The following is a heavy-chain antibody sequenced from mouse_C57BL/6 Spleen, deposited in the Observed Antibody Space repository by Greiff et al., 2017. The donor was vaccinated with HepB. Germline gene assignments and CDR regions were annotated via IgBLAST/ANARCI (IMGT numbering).Heavy chain of an antibody. CDR3: ARIYYDYDGYAMDY. J-gene: IGHJ4*01. CDR2: IDPSDSYT. D-gene: IGHD2-4*01. Sequence: QVQLKESGAELVKPGASVKLSCKASGYTFTSYWMQWVKQRPGQGLEWIGEIDPSDSYTNYNQKFKGKATLTVDTSSSTAYMQLSSLTSEDSAVYYCARIYYDYDGYAMDYWGQGTSVTVSS. CDR1: GYTFTSYW. V-gene: IGHV1-50*01.